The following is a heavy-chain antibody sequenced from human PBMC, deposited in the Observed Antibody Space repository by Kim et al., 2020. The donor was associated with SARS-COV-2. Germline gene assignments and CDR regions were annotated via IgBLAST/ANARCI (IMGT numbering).Heavy chain of an antibody. D-gene: IGHD6-19*01. J-gene: IGHJ6*02. V-gene: IGHV3-23*01. Sequence: GGSLRLSCAASGFTFSSYAMSWVRQAPGKGLEWVSAISGSGGSTYYADSVKGRFTISRDNSKNTLYLQMNSLRAEDTAVYYCAKEGREYSSGRRPPYYYYGMDVWGQGTTVTVSS. CDR3: AKEGREYSSGRRPPYYYYGMDV. CDR1: GFTFSSYA. CDR2: ISGSGGST.